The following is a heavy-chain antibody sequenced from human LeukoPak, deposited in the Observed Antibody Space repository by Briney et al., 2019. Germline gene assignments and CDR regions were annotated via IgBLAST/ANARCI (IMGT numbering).Heavy chain of an antibody. CDR3: ARGGIAAAGLPRGH. J-gene: IGHJ4*02. D-gene: IGHD6-13*01. CDR2: ISDSGST. CDR1: GGSLSTHH. V-gene: IGHV4-59*11. Sequence: SETLSLTCVVSGGSLSTHHWSWIRQSPGRGLEWIGYISDSGSTNYNPSLKSRVTISVDTSKNQFSLMLSSVTAADTAVYYCARGGIAAAGLPRGHWGQGTLVTVSS.